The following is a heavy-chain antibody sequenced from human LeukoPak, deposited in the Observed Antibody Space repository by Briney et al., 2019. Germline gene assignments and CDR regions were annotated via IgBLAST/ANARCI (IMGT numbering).Heavy chain of an antibody. Sequence: GGSLRLSCAASGFTFSNYAMSWVRQAPGKGLEWVSAISGSGGSTYYADSVKGRFTISRDNSKNTLYLQMNSLRAEDTAVYYCATHKKYCSGGSCNFDYWGQGTLVTVSS. CDR2: ISGSGGST. V-gene: IGHV3-23*01. J-gene: IGHJ4*02. CDR3: ATHKKYCSGGSCNFDY. CDR1: GFTFSNYA. D-gene: IGHD2-15*01.